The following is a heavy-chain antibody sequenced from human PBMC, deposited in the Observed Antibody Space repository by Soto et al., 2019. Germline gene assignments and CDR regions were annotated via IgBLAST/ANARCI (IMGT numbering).Heavy chain of an antibody. Sequence: HLVQSGPEVKKPGASVTVSCKTSGDTFTNFGLSWVRQAPRQGLEWMGWIATYNTNRNYAQKFQGRLTLTTDTSTSTAYMELKSLGYDDTAVYYCARVLRGVVNWFDPWGQGTLVTVSS. V-gene: IGHV1-18*01. CDR3: ARVLRGVVNWFDP. CDR2: IATYNTNR. D-gene: IGHD3-10*01. CDR1: GDTFTNFG. J-gene: IGHJ5*02.